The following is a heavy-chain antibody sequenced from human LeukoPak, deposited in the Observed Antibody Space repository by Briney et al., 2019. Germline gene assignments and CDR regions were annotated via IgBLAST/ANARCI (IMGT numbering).Heavy chain of an antibody. Sequence: SETLSLTCTVSGGSISSYYWNWIRQPPGKGLEWIGYIYYSGSSGSTNHNPSLRSRVTTSADTSKNQFSLKMTSVTAADTAVYYCAGGGDGYQTRFDYWGQGTLLTVSS. CDR3: AGGGDGYQTRFDY. J-gene: IGHJ4*02. CDR2: IYYSGSSGST. D-gene: IGHD5-24*01. V-gene: IGHV4-59*01. CDR1: GGSISSYY.